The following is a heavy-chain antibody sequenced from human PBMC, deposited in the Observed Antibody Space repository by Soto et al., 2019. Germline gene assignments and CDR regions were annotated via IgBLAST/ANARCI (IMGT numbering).Heavy chain of an antibody. V-gene: IGHV3-23*01. CDR3: AKEAARLNYYYYGMDV. Sequence: HPGGSLRLSCAASGFTFSSYAMSWVRQAPGKGLEWVSAISGSGGSTYYADSVKGRFTISRDNSKNTLYLQMNSLRAEDTAVYYCAKEAARLNYYYYGMDVWGQGTTVTVS. CDR2: ISGSGGST. J-gene: IGHJ6*02. D-gene: IGHD6-6*01. CDR1: GFTFSSYA.